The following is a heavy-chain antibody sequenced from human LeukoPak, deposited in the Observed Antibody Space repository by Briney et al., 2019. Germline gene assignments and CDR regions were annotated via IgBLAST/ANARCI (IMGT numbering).Heavy chain of an antibody. CDR3: ARLTYYYGSD. D-gene: IGHD3-10*01. J-gene: IGHJ4*02. CDR2: IYYSGST. Sequence: SETLSLTCTVSGGSISSSSYYWGWIRQPPGKGLEWIGSIYYSGSTYYNPSLKSRVTIFVDTSKNQFSLKLSSVTAADTAVYYCARLTYYYGSDWGQGTLVTVSS. V-gene: IGHV4-39*01. CDR1: GGSISSSSYY.